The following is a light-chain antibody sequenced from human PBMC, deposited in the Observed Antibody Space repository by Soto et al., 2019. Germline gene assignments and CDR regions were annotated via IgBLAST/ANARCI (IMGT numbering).Light chain of an antibody. V-gene: IGKV3-20*01. CDR1: QSVSNRY. Sequence: EIVLTQSPGTLSLSPGERATLTCRASQSVSNRYLAWYQQKPGQAPRLLVYGASSRPTAIPDRFSGRFSGPGAGTDFTLTISRLEPEDFAVYYCQQYGSSPYTFGQGTRLEI. CDR3: QQYGSSPYT. J-gene: IGKJ2*01. CDR2: GAS.